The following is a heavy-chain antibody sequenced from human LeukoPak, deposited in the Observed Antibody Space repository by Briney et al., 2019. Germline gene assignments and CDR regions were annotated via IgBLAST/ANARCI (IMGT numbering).Heavy chain of an antibody. Sequence: GGSLRLSCAASGFTFDDYAMHWVRQAPGKGLEWVSGISWNSGSIGYADSVKGRFTISRDNAKNSLYLQMNSLRAEDTAVYYCAKVNHLRSHYYGMDVWGQGTTVTVSS. CDR1: GFTFDDYA. CDR3: AKVNHLRSHYYGMDV. D-gene: IGHD3-16*01. V-gene: IGHV3-9*01. J-gene: IGHJ6*02. CDR2: ISWNSGSI.